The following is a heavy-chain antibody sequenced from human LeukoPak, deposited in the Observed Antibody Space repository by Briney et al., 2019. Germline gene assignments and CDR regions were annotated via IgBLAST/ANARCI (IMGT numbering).Heavy chain of an antibody. V-gene: IGHV1-2*02. J-gene: IGHJ6*02. CDR2: INPNSGGT. CDR3: ARDRSTRNLYYYGMDV. Sequence: GASVKVSCKASGYTFTGYYMHWVRQAPGQGLEWMGWINPNSGGTNYAQKFQGRVTMTRDTSISTAYMELSRLRSDDTAVYYCARDRSTRNLYYYGMDVWGQGTTVTVSS. CDR1: GYTFTGYY. D-gene: IGHD2/OR15-2a*01.